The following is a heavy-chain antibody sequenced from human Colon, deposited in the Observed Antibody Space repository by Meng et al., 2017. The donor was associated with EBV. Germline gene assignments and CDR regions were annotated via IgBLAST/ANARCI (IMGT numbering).Heavy chain of an antibody. V-gene: IGHV4-31*03. CDR1: GGSISSGNHY. CDR3: ASLYGDSSVWYLDL. CDR2: IYYSGST. J-gene: IGHJ2*01. Sequence: QVQLQESGPGLVTPSQTLSFTCTVSGGSISSGNHYWSWIRQHPGKGLEYIGYIYYSGSTYYNPSLKSRVIISVDTSKNQFSLRLNSVTAADTAVYYCASLYGDSSVWYLDLWGRGTLVTVSS. D-gene: IGHD4-17*01.